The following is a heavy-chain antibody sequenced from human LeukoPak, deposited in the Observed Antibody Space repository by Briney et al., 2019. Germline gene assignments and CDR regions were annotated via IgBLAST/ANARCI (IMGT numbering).Heavy chain of an antibody. CDR2: MNPDSANT. D-gene: IGHD5-18*01. Sequence: ASVKVSCKASGYTFTSYDINWVRQATGQGLEWMGWMNPDSANTGYAPKFQGRVTMTGNTSISTAYMELSSLRSEDTAVYYCARGLRGYSYGYLTSFDYWGQGTLVTVSS. J-gene: IGHJ4*01. CDR1: GYTFTSYD. V-gene: IGHV1-8*01. CDR3: ARGLRGYSYGYLTSFDY.